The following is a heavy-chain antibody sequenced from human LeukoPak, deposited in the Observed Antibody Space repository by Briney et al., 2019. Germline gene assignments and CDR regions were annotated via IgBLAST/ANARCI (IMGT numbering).Heavy chain of an antibody. D-gene: IGHD1-26*01. J-gene: IGHJ5*02. CDR1: GYTFSDFY. CDR3: ATVGSEGNWFET. Sequence: ASVKVSCKGSGYTFSDFYIHWVRQAPGHTFEWMGRVDPADGETMSPGRFRDRVTITADTSTDTAHMELTRLTSDDTVIYFCATVGSEGNWFETWGQGTLVTVSS. CDR2: VDPADGET. V-gene: IGHV1-69-2*01.